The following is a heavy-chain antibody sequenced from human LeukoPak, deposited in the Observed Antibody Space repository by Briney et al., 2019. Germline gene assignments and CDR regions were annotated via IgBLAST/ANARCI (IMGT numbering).Heavy chain of an antibody. D-gene: IGHD3-10*01. CDR2: IYPRDSDT. CDR3: ARHRAIGVRGVPWVGPNWFDP. J-gene: IGHJ5*02. Sequence: GESLKISCKTSGYILIDYWIGWVRQMPGKGLEWMGIIYPRDSDTRYSPSFQDQVTISADKSISTAYLQWSSLKASDTAMYYCARHRAIGVRGVPWVGPNWFDPWGQGTLVTVSS. V-gene: IGHV5-51*01. CDR1: GYILIDYW.